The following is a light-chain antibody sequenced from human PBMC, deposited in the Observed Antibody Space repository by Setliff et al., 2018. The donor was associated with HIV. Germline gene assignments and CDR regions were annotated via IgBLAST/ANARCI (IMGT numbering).Light chain of an antibody. CDR1: QSVETY. J-gene: IGKJ1*01. Sequence: EIVLTQSPATLSLSPGERATLYCGASQSVETYLAWYQQRPGLAPRLVIHDAYKRATGIPDRFSGSGSGTDFTLTITRLESEDFVVYYCQQYATSPGTFGQGTKV. CDR2: DAY. CDR3: QQYATSPGT. V-gene: IGKV3D-20*01.